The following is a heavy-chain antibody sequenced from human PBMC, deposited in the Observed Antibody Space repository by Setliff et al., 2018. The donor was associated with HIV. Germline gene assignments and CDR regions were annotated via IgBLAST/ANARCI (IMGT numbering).Heavy chain of an antibody. CDR3: AREPDYSNYYWFDP. V-gene: IGHV4-61*09. CDR1: GGSISSGSYY. D-gene: IGHD4-4*01. Sequence: SETLSLTCTVSGGSISSGSYYWSWIRQPAGKGLEWIGHIYTSGSTNYNPSLKSRLTISLDTSKNKFSLKLGSVTAADTAVYCCAREPDYSNYYWFDPWGQGTLVTVSS. CDR2: IYTSGST. J-gene: IGHJ5*02.